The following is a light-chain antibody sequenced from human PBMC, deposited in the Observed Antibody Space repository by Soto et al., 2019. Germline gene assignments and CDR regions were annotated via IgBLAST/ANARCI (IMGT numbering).Light chain of an antibody. J-gene: IGLJ1*01. CDR3: SSYTSSSVYV. Sequence: QSALTQPASVSGSPGQSITISCTGTSSDVGGYNYVSWYQQHPGKAPKLMIYEVSNRPSGVSNRFSGSKSGNTASLTISGLQAEDEADYYCSSYTSSSVYVFGTRTKLTVL. CDR2: EVS. V-gene: IGLV2-14*01. CDR1: SSDVGGYNY.